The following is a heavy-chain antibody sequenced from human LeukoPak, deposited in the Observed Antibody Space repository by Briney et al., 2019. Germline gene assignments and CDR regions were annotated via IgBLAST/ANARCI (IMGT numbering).Heavy chain of an antibody. CDR3: ARYSSSWHYYFDH. Sequence: PGGSLRLSCAASGFTFSSYDMNWVRQAPGKGLEWVSYISSSGNTIYYTDSVKGRFTISRDNAQSSLYLQMNSLRAEDTAVYYCARYSSSWHYYFDHWGQGTLVTVSS. CDR2: ISSSGNTI. CDR1: GFTFSSYD. D-gene: IGHD6-13*01. J-gene: IGHJ4*02. V-gene: IGHV3-48*03.